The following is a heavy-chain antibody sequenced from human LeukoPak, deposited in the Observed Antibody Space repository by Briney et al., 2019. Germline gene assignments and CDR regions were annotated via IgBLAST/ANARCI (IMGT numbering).Heavy chain of an antibody. CDR3: ARDRIVVVVAATPHYYGMDV. V-gene: IGHV3-66*01. CDR2: IYSGGST. J-gene: IGHJ6*02. Sequence: GGSLRLSCAASGFTVSSNYMSWVRQAPGKGLEWVSVIYSGGSTYYADSVKGRFTISRDNSKNTLYLQINSLRAEDTAVYYCARDRIVVVVAATPHYYGMDVWGQGTTVTVSS. CDR1: GFTVSSNY. D-gene: IGHD2-15*01.